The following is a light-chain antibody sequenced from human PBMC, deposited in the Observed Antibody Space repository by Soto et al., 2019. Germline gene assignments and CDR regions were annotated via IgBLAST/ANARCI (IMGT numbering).Light chain of an antibody. V-gene: IGLV1-44*01. CDR1: SSNIGSNT. CDR3: AAWDDSLNGYV. J-gene: IGLJ1*01. Sequence: QSLLTQPPSPSATPGQRVTISCSGSSSNIGSNTVNWYQQLPGTAPKLLIYSNNQRPSGVPDRFSGSKSGTSASLAISGLQSEDEADYYCAAWDDSLNGYVFGTGTKVTVL. CDR2: SNN.